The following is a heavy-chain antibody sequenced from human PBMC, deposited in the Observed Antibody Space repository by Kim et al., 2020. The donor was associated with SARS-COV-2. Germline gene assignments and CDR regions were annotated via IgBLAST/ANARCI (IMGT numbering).Heavy chain of an antibody. Sequence: ESVKGRFTISRDNAKMSLYLQMNGLRDEDTAVYHCTRDLEAVFGARSFDLWGQGTLVIVSS. D-gene: IGHD3-3*01. CDR3: TRDLEAVFGARSFDL. J-gene: IGHJ4*03. V-gene: IGHV3-21*01.